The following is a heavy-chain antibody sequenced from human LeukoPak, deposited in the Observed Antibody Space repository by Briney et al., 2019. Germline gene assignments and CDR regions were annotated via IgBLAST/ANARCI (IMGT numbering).Heavy chain of an antibody. D-gene: IGHD3-10*01. Sequence: PGGSLRLSCAASGFTFSDYDMNWVRQAPGKGLEWVSSISSSSIYVSYADSVKGRYTISRDNAKNSLYLQMNSLRAEDTAVYYCARGYHGSGSYVYWGQGTLVTVSS. CDR2: ISSSSIYV. V-gene: IGHV3-21*04. CDR3: ARGYHGSGSYVY. J-gene: IGHJ4*02. CDR1: GFTFSDYD.